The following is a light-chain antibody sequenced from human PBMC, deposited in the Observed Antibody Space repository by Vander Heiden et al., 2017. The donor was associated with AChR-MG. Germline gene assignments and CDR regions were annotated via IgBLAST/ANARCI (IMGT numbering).Light chain of an antibody. CDR1: QGISSY. CDR2: AAS. V-gene: IGKV1-8*01. CDR3: QQYNSYRWT. Sequence: AIQITQSPSPLSASTGDRVTITCRASQGISSYLAWYQQKPGEAPKLLIYAASTLQRGVPSRFSGSGSGTDFTLTISCLQSEDVATYYCQQYNSYRWTFGQGTKVEIK. J-gene: IGKJ1*01.